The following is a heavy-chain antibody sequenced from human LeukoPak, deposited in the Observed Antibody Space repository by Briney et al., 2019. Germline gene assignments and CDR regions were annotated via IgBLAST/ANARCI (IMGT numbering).Heavy chain of an antibody. V-gene: IGHV3-21*04. J-gene: IGHJ4*02. CDR3: AKDQRGTVTTKYYFDY. CDR1: GFTFGSYS. Sequence: GGSLRLSCAASGFTFGSYSMNWVRQAPGKGLEWVSSISSRSSYIYYADSVKGRFTISRDNAKNSLYLQMNSLRAEDTAVYYCAKDQRGTVTTKYYFDYWGQGTLVTVSS. CDR2: ISSRSSYI. D-gene: IGHD4-11*01.